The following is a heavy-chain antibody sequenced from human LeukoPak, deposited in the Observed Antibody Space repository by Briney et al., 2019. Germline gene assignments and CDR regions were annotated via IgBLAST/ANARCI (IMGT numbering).Heavy chain of an antibody. CDR3: ARIARNYGYAAFDY. V-gene: IGHV1-2*02. D-gene: IGHD3-16*01. CDR1: GYTFTDYY. Sequence: ASVKVSCKTSGYTFTDYYMHWVRQAPGQGLEWMGWINPIGGGTNYAHKFQGRVTMTRDTSISTVYMELSGLRADDTANYYCARIARNYGYAAFDYWGQGTLVTVSS. CDR2: INPIGGGT. J-gene: IGHJ4*02.